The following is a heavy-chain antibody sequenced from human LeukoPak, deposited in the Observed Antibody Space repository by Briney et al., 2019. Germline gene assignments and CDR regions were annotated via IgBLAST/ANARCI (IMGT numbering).Heavy chain of an antibody. V-gene: IGHV1-3*01. CDR1: GYTFSSYA. CDR3: ARGGGADFYFDY. CDR2: INAGVGNT. D-gene: IGHD3/OR15-3a*01. Sequence: ASVKVSCKASGYTFSSYAIHWVRQAPGQGLEWMGWINAGVGNTKYSEKFQDRVTVTRDTPATTAYMELSSLRAEDTAVYYCARGGGADFYFDYWGQGTLVTVSS. J-gene: IGHJ4*02.